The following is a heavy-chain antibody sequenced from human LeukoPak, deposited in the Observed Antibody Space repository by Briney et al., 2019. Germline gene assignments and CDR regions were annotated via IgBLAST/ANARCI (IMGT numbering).Heavy chain of an antibody. V-gene: IGHV3-43D*03. CDR2: ISWDGGST. D-gene: IGHD3-10*01. Sequence: GGSLRLSCAASGFTFDDYAMHWVRQAPGKGLEWVSLISWDGGSTYYADSVKGRFTISRDNSKNSLYLQMNSLRAEDTALYYCAKDSTFDGSGSSFDYWGQGTLVTVSS. CDR3: AKDSTFDGSGSSFDY. CDR1: GFTFDDYA. J-gene: IGHJ4*02.